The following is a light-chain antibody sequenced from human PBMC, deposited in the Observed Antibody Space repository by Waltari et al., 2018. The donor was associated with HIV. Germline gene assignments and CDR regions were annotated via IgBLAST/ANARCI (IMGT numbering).Light chain of an antibody. CDR1: KLGEKF. Sequence: SYELTHAPSVSVSPGQTAIITCSGDKLGEKFVSWYQQKSAQSPVLLLYQDARRPSEIPERFSGSNSGNTATLTISGTQAMDEADYYCQAWDTFTVVFGGGTKLTVL. CDR2: QDA. V-gene: IGLV3-1*01. CDR3: QAWDTFTVV. J-gene: IGLJ2*01.